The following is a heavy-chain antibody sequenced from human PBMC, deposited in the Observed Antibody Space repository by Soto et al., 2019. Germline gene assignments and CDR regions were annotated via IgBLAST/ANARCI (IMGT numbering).Heavy chain of an antibody. J-gene: IGHJ4*02. CDR3: ARGYYDSSGYYTQDY. D-gene: IGHD3-22*01. CDR1: GFTFSNYG. Sequence: GGSLRLSCAASGFTFSNYGMHWVRQAPGKGLEWVAVIWRDGSNKDYADSVKGRFTVSRDSSKDTLYLQMNSLRSEDTAVYYCARGYYDSSGYYTQDYWGQGTLVTVSS. V-gene: IGHV3-33*01. CDR2: IWRDGSNK.